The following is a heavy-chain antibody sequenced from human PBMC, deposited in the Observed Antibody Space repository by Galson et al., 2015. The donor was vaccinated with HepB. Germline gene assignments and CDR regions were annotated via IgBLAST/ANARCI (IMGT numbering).Heavy chain of an antibody. D-gene: IGHD1-26*01. CDR2: ISSSSSYI. V-gene: IGHV3-21*01. CDR3: AREKGGVGAGFDY. CDR1: GFTFSSYS. J-gene: IGHJ4*02. Sequence: SLRLSCAASGFTFSSYSMNWVRQAPGKGLEWVSSISSSSSYIYYADSVKGRFTISRDNAKNSLYLQMNSLRAEDTAVYYCAREKGGVGAGFDYWGQGTLVTVSS.